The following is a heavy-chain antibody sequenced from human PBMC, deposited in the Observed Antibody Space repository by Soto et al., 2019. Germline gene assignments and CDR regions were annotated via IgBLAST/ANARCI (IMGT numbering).Heavy chain of an antibody. Sequence: QVQLVESGGGLVKPGGSLRLSCAASGFTFSDYYMSWIRQAPGQGLEWVSYISSSGSTIYYADSVKGRFTISRDNAKNSLYLQMNSLRAEDTAVYYCAKHPLVVPAAINYYYYYMDVWGKGTTVTVSS. J-gene: IGHJ6*03. CDR3: AKHPLVVPAAINYYYYYMDV. V-gene: IGHV3-11*01. D-gene: IGHD2-2*01. CDR2: ISSSGSTI. CDR1: GFTFSDYY.